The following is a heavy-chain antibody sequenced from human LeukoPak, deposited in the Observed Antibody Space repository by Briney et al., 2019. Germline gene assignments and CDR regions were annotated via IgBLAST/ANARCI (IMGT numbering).Heavy chain of an antibody. V-gene: IGHV3-23*01. D-gene: IGHD6-13*01. CDR3: AKDGGYSSSWYGDY. J-gene: IGHJ4*02. CDR2: VSAGDSST. Sequence: AVSAGDSSTYYAASVTGRFTISRDNSKNTLYLQMNSLRVEDTAVYYCAKDGGYSSSWYGDYWGQGTLVTVSS.